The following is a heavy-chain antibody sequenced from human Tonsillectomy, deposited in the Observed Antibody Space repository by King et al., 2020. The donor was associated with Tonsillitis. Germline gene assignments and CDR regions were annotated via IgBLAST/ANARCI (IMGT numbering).Heavy chain of an antibody. V-gene: IGHV1-69*04. J-gene: IGHJ5*02. Sequence: QLVQSGAEVKKPGSSVKVSCKASGGTFSSYAISWVRQAPGQGLEWMGRIIPILGIANYAQKFQGRVTITADKSTSTAYMELSSLRSEDTAVYYCASRSGYGDYGNNWFEPWGQGTLVTVSS. CDR1: GGTFSSYA. D-gene: IGHD4-17*01. CDR2: IIPILGIA. CDR3: ASRSGYGDYGNNWFEP.